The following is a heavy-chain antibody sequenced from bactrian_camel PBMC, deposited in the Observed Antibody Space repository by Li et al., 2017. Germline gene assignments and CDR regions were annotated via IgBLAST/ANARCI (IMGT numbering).Heavy chain of an antibody. CDR1: GFTLSGSD. J-gene: IGHJ4*01. V-gene: IGHV3S55*01. CDR3: VAPEYGLEMRFFSFNY. D-gene: IGHD1*01. CDR2: LGSDGRT. Sequence: HVQLVESGGGSVQAGGSLRLSCTASGFTLSGSDVVWYRHAGDLCELVASLGSDGRTYYVDSVKGRFTISRDNAKNTVYLQMNSLKSEDTALYYCVAPEYGLEMRFFSFNYWGQGTQVTVS.